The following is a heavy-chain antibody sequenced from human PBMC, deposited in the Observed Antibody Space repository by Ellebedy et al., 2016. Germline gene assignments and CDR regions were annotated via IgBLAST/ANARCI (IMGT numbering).Heavy chain of an antibody. Sequence: GESLKISXAASGFTFSTYAMSWVRQAPGKGLEWVGFIRSKAYGGTTEYAASLKTRFTISRDDSKSIVYLQMNSLKTEDTAVYYCNSGNLGYYYMDVWGRGTMVTVAS. CDR2: IRSKAYGGTT. CDR1: GFTFSTYA. CDR3: NSGNLGYYYMDV. D-gene: IGHD1-7*01. J-gene: IGHJ6*03. V-gene: IGHV3-49*04.